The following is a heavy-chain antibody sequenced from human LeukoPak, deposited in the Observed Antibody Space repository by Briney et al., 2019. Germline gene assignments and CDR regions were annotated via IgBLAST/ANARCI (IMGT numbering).Heavy chain of an antibody. CDR1: GFTFNSYG. CDR2: IRSDGSNI. V-gene: IGHV3-30*02. D-gene: IGHD4-17*01. CDR3: AKDTRLRLVD. Sequence: PGGSLRLSCAASGFTFNSYGMHSVRQAPGKGLEWVAFIRSDGSNIYYADSLKGRFTISRDNSKTTLYLQVNSLRSEDTAVYYCAKDTRLRLVDWGQGTLVTVSS. J-gene: IGHJ4*02.